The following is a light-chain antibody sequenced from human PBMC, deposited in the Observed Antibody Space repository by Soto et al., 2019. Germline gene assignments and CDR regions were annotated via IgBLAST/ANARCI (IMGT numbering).Light chain of an antibody. V-gene: IGLV2-23*01. CDR3: CSYAGSSTWV. J-gene: IGLJ3*02. CDR2: EGS. Sequence: QSALTQPASVSGSPGQWITISCTGTSSDVGSYNLVSWYQQHPGKAPKLMIYEGSKRPSGVSNRFSGSKSGITASLTISGLQAEDEADYYCCSYAGSSTWVFGGGTKLTVL. CDR1: SSDVGSYNL.